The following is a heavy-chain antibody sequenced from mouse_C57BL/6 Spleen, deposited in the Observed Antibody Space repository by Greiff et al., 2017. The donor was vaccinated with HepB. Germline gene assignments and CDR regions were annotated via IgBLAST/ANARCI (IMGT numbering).Heavy chain of an antibody. Sequence: QVQLQQSGPELVKPGASVKISCKASGYSFTSYYIHWVKQRPGQGLEWIGWIYPGSGNTKYNEKFKGKATLTADTSSSTAYMQLSSLKSEDAAVYYCARDGTGAMDYWGQGTSGTVSS. D-gene: IGHD2-1*01. J-gene: IGHJ4*01. V-gene: IGHV1-66*01. CDR3: ARDGTGAMDY. CDR2: IYPGSGNT. CDR1: GYSFTSYY.